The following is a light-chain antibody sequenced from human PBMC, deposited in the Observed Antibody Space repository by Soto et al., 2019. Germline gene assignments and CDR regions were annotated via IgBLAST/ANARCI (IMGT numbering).Light chain of an antibody. J-gene: IGKJ1*01. V-gene: IGKV3-20*01. CDR3: QHYGTSPST. CDR1: QSISGTY. Sequence: VLRQSGCTLFLTLGERATLSSRASQSISGTYVACYQQKPGQAPRLLIYSASTRATGIPDRFSGSGSGTDFTLTISRLEPEDFAVYYCQHYGTSPSTFGRGTKVDI. CDR2: SAS.